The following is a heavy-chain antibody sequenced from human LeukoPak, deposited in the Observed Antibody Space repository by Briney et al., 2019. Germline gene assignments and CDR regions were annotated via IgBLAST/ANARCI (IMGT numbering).Heavy chain of an antibody. Sequence: ASVKVSCKASGYTFTSYYMHWVRQAPGQGLEWMGIINPSGGSTSYAQKFQGRVTMTRDMSTSTVYMELSSLRSEDTAVYYCARDGDLRFLEWFPKNYYYYYMDVWGKGTTVTVSS. CDR3: ARDGDLRFLEWFPKNYYYYYMDV. J-gene: IGHJ6*03. V-gene: IGHV1-46*01. CDR2: INPSGGST. CDR1: GYTFTSYY. D-gene: IGHD3-3*01.